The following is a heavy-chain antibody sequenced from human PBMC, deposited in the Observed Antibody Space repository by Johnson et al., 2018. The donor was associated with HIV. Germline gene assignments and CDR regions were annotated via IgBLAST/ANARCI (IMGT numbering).Heavy chain of an antibody. CDR1: ELTSSNYA. D-gene: IGHD7-27*01. V-gene: IGHV3-23*04. Sequence: VQVVESGGGLVQPGRSLRLSCAASELTSSNYAISWVRQAPGQGLEWVSAISASGRDIYYGDSVKGRFTISRDNSKNTLYLQMTSLSAEDTAVYYCARETGDDAFDIWGQGTMVTVSS. J-gene: IGHJ3*02. CDR3: ARETGDDAFDI. CDR2: ISASGRDI.